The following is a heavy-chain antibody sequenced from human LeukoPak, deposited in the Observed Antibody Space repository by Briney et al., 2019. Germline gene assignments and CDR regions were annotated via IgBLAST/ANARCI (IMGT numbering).Heavy chain of an antibody. Sequence: SETLSLTCTVSGDSIISSGYYWGWIRQPPGQGLEWIGSIYYSGSTYYNPSLKSRVTISVDTSKNQYFLKLSSVTAADTAVYYCARVTTWRYYDSSPSGAFDIWGQGTMVTVSS. CDR2: IYYSGST. V-gene: IGHV4-39*07. CDR1: GDSIISSGYY. CDR3: ARVTTWRYYDSSPSGAFDI. D-gene: IGHD3-22*01. J-gene: IGHJ3*02.